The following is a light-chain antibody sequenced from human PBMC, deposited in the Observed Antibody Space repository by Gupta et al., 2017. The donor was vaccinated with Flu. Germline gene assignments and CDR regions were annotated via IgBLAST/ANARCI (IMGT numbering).Light chain of an antibody. Sequence: GTSSDIGRYDLVSWFQQHPGEVPKLLIYEVTHRPSVVPDRFSGSKSGNTASLTVSGLQAEDEATYYCSSFAGSLYVFGSGTEVTVL. J-gene: IGLJ1*01. CDR1: SSDIGRYDL. CDR2: EVT. CDR3: SSFAGSLYV. V-gene: IGLV2-8*01.